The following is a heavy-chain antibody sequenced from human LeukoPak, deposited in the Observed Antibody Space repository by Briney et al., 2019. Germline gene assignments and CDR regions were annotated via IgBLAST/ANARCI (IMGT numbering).Heavy chain of an antibody. CDR2: ISSSSSYI. CDR1: GFTFSSYS. D-gene: IGHD1-1*01. J-gene: IGHJ4*02. V-gene: IGHV3-21*01. CDR3: ARDDPTGTTGQDY. Sequence: TGGSLRLSCAASGFTFSSYSMNRVRQAPGKGLEWVSSISSSSSYIYYADSVKGRFTISRDNAKESLYLQMNSLRAEDTAVYYCARDDPTGTTGQDYWGQGTLVTVSS.